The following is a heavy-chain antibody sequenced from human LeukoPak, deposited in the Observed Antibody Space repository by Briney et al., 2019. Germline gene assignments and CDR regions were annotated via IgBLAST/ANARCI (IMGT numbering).Heavy chain of an antibody. Sequence: AGGSLRLSCAASGVNFSSYAMSWVRQAPGKGLEWVSTISGSGGSTYYADSVKGRFTISRDNSKNTLYLQMNSLRAEGTAVYYCAKEEMDSSGPEGEGAFDIWGQGTMVTVSS. D-gene: IGHD3-22*01. CDR1: GVNFSSYA. CDR3: AKEEMDSSGPEGEGAFDI. CDR2: ISGSGGST. V-gene: IGHV3-23*01. J-gene: IGHJ3*02.